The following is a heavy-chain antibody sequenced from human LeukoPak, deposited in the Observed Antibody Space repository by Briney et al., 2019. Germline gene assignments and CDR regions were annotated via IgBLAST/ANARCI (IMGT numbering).Heavy chain of an antibody. J-gene: IGHJ4*02. CDR3: ARVAEARYFDWPYYFDY. V-gene: IGHV4-4*07. D-gene: IGHD3-9*01. CDR2: IYTSGST. CDR1: GGSISSYY. Sequence: PSETLSLTCTVSGGSISSYYWSWIRQPAGKGLEWIGRIYTSGSTNYNPSLKSRVTMSVDTSKNQFSLKLSSVTAADTAVYYCARVAEARYFDWPYYFDYWGQGTLVTVSS.